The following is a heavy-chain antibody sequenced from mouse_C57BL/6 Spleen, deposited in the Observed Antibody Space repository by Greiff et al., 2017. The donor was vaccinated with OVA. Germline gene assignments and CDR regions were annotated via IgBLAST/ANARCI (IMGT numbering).Heavy chain of an antibody. CDR2: IRNKANGYTT. J-gene: IGHJ4*01. CDR3: GRYIGGYDYYAMDY. CDR1: GFTFTDYY. Sequence: EVQGVESGGGLVQPGGSLSLSCAASGFTFTDYYMSWVRQPPGKALEWLGFIRNKANGYTTEYSASVKGRFTISRDNSQSILYLQMNALRAEDSATYYCGRYIGGYDYYAMDYWGQGTSVTVSA. V-gene: IGHV7-3*01. D-gene: IGHD2-2*01.